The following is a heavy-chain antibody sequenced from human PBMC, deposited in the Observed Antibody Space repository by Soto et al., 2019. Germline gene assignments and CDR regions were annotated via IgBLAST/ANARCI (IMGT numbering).Heavy chain of an antibody. CDR1: GGSISSGANY. V-gene: IGHV4-31*03. D-gene: IGHD2-2*01. J-gene: IGHJ5*02. CDR2: IYYSGSA. Sequence: PSETLSLTCTVSGGSISSGANYWSWVRQGPGKGLEWIGNIYYSGSAYYNPSLKSRLTMSVDTSKNSFSLKLTSVTAADTAVYYCATCLCSSQTLYFPDRFDPWGQGTLVTVYS. CDR3: ATCLCSSQTLYFPDRFDP.